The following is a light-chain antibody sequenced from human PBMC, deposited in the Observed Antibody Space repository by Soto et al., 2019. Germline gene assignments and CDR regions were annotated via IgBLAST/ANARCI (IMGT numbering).Light chain of an antibody. J-gene: IGKJ5*01. CDR1: QSVSSN. Sequence: EIVMTQAPSTLPVSPGERATLSCMASQSVSSNLAWYQQKPGQAPRLLIYGASTRATGIPARFSGGGSGTDFTLTITRLEPEDSAVYFCQQYTGPPTTFGQGTRLEIK. CDR3: QQYTGPPTT. V-gene: IGKV3D-15*01. CDR2: GAS.